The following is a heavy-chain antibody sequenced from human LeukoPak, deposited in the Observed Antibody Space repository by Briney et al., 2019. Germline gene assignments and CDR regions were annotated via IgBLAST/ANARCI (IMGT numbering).Heavy chain of an antibody. Sequence: ASVKVSCKASGYTFTGCYMHWVRQAPGQGLEWMGWINPNSGGTNYAQKFQGRVTMTRDTSISTVYMELSRLTSDDTAVYYCARADWSMLEYWGQGTLVTVSS. J-gene: IGHJ4*02. V-gene: IGHV1-2*02. D-gene: IGHD1-1*01. CDR3: ARADWSMLEY. CDR1: GYTFTGCY. CDR2: INPNSGGT.